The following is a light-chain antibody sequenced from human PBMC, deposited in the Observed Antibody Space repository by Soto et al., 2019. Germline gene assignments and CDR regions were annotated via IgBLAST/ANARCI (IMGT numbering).Light chain of an antibody. CDR1: QSISGY. J-gene: IGKJ4*01. CDR3: QQSLSTLLT. V-gene: IGKV1-39*01. CDR2: GAS. Sequence: IQMPQSPSTLPASVGDRVTITCLASQSISGYLNWYQQKPGKAPKVLISGASTLHNGVPARFSGRGSGTDFTLNISSLQPEDVATYYCQQSLSTLLTFGGGTKVDIK.